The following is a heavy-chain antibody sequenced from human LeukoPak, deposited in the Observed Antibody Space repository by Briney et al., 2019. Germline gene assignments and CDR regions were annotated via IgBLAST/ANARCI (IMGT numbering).Heavy chain of an antibody. V-gene: IGHV1-46*01. CDR3: ARADRYYYDSSGPLGP. J-gene: IGHJ5*02. CDR2: INPSGGST. Sequence: ASVKVSCKASGYTFTSYYMHWVRQAPGQGLEWMGIINPSGGSTSYAQKFQGRVTMTRDMSTSTVYMELSSLRSEDTAVHYCARADRYYYDSSGPLGPWGQGTLVTVSS. CDR1: GYTFTSYY. D-gene: IGHD3-22*01.